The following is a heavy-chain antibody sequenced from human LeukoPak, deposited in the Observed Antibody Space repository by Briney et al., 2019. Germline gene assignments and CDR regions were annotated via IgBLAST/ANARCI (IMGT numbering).Heavy chain of an antibody. Sequence: PGGSLRLSCAASGFTFSSYSMNWVRQAPGKGLEWVSSISSSSSYIYYADSVKGRFTISRDNAKNTLYLQMNSLRAEDTAVYYCARGSLVGARSYYFDYWGQGTLVTVSS. D-gene: IGHD1-26*01. J-gene: IGHJ4*02. V-gene: IGHV3-21*01. CDR3: ARGSLVGARSYYFDY. CDR1: GFTFSSYS. CDR2: ISSSSSYI.